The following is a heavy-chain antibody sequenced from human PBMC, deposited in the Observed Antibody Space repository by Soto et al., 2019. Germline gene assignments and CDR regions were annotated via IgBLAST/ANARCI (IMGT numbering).Heavy chain of an antibody. Sequence: GESLKISCKGSGYSFTSEWIGWVGQMPGKGLEWMGIIYPGDSDTRYRPSFQGQVPISADKSIRTAYLQWSSLNASDTAMYYCARRYYYDSSAMDVWGQGTTVTVS. J-gene: IGHJ6*02. D-gene: IGHD3-22*01. CDR2: IYPGDSDT. CDR1: GYSFTSEW. CDR3: ARRYYYDSSAMDV. V-gene: IGHV5-51*01.